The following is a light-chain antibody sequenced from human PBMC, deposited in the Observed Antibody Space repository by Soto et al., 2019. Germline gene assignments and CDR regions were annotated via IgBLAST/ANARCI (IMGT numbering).Light chain of an antibody. J-gene: IGLJ2*01. CDR2: EDN. Sequence: QSVLTQPASVSGSPGQSITISCTGTRSDFGTYDLVSWYQLHPGKAPKLIIYEDNKRPSGISNRFSGSRSGNAASLTISGLQAEDEADYYCCSYAGSLLFGGGTKLTVL. CDR1: RSDFGTYDL. V-gene: IGLV2-23*01. CDR3: CSYAGSLL.